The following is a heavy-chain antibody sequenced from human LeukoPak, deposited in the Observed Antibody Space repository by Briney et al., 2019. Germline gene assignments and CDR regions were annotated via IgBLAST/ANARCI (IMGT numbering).Heavy chain of an antibody. Sequence: HPGGSLRLSCAASGFTVSTNYMNWVRQAPGKGLEWVSVVYSGGTTYYADSVKGRFTISRENAKNSLYLQMNSLRAGDTAVYYCARATGGAAFDIWGQGTMVTVSS. CDR1: GFTVSTNY. D-gene: IGHD3-10*01. J-gene: IGHJ3*02. CDR2: VYSGGTT. V-gene: IGHV3-53*01. CDR3: ARATGGAAFDI.